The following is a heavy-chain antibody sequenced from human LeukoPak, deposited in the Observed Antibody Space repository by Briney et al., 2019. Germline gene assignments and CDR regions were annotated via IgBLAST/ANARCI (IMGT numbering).Heavy chain of an antibody. CDR2: IGTAGDT. J-gene: IGHJ4*02. CDR3: ARVGYSYGYDY. Sequence: AGSLRLSCAATGFTFSSYDMHWVRQATGKGLEWVSAIGTAGDTYYPGSVKGRFTVSRENAKNSLYLQMNSLRAGDTAVYYCARVGYSYGYDYWGQGTLVTVSS. V-gene: IGHV3-13*01. CDR1: GFTFSSYD. D-gene: IGHD5-18*01.